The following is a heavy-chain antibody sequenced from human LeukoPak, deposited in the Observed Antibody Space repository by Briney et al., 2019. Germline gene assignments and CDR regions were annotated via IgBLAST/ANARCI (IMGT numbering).Heavy chain of an antibody. V-gene: IGHV4-61*02. J-gene: IGHJ4*02. CDR3: AASALAAAGTDY. D-gene: IGHD6-13*01. CDR2: IYTGEST. Sequence: KTSETLSLTCTVSGGSISSATYYWNWIRQPAGKGLEWIGRIYTGESTNYNPSLKSRVTISVDTSKNQFSLKLSSVTAADTALYHCAASALAAAGTDYWGQGILVTVSS. CDR1: GGSISSATYY.